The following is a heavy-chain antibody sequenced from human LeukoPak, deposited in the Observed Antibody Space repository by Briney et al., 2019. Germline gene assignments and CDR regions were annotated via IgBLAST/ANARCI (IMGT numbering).Heavy chain of an antibody. D-gene: IGHD5-18*01. V-gene: IGHV3-23*01. CDR3: ANREGGYTYDPFDY. CDR2: ISGSSDTT. CDR1: GFTFSTCA. Sequence: GGSLRLSCAASGFTFSTCAMSWVRQAPGRGLEWVSAISGSSDTTYYADSVKGRFTISRDNSKNTLCLQMNSLRAEDTAVYYCANREGGYTYDPFDYWGQGTLVTVSS. J-gene: IGHJ4*02.